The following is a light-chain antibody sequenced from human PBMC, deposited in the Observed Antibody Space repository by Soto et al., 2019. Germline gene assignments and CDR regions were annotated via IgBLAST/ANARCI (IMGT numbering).Light chain of an antibody. V-gene: IGKV1-5*01. Sequence: SHMTQSPSTLPSSVGDRVTMTCRASQSISNWLAWYQQKPGTAPKVLIYHASNLQSGVPSRFTRSGYGTEFTLTISTLQPADLATYYRQKYHSYSFGQRTKV. J-gene: IGKJ1*01. CDR2: HAS. CDR1: QSISNW. CDR3: QKYHSYS.